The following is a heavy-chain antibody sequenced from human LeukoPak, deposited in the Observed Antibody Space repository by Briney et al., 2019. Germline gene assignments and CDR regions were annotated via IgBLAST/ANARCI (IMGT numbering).Heavy chain of an antibody. D-gene: IGHD6-13*01. V-gene: IGHV4-59*01. Sequence: SETLSLTCAVYGGSFSGYYWSWIRQPPGKGLEWIGYIYYSGSTNYNPSLKSRVTISVDTSKNQFSLKLSSVTAADTAVYYCARVRGISIAAADHFDYWGQGTLVTVSS. CDR3: ARVRGISIAAADHFDY. CDR2: IYYSGST. CDR1: GGSFSGYY. J-gene: IGHJ4*02.